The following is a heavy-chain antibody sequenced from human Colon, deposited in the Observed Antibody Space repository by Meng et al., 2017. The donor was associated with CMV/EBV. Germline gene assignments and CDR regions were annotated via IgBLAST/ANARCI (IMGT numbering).Heavy chain of an antibody. J-gene: IGHJ5*02. Sequence: GGSLRLSCAASGFTFSSYPMSWVRHAPGKGLEWVSLITGSGGSTFYADSVKGRFTISRDNSKNTVYLQMNSLRAEDTALYYCVKCRVGTTTYWFDPWGQGTLVTVSS. D-gene: IGHD1-14*01. V-gene: IGHV3-23*01. CDR2: ITGSGGST. CDR3: VKCRVGTTTYWFDP. CDR1: GFTFSSYP.